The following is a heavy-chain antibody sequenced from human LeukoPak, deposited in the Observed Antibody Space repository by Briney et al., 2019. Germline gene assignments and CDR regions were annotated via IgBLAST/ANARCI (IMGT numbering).Heavy chain of an antibody. CDR2: INPNSGGT. CDR3: ASQSGSYYGYYFDY. V-gene: IGHV1-2*02. D-gene: IGHD1-26*01. J-gene: IGHJ4*02. Sequence: GASVKVSCTASGYSFTGYFIHWVRQAPGQGFEWMGWINPNSGGTNYAQKFQGRVTMTRDTSISTAYMGLSGLTSDDTAVYYCASQSGSYYGYYFDYWGQGTLVTVSS. CDR1: GYSFTGYF.